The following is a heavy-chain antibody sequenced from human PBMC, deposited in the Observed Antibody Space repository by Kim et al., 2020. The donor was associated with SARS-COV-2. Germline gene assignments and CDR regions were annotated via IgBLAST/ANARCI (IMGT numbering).Heavy chain of an antibody. CDR1: GFTFSSYE. Sequence: GGSLRLSCAASGFTFSSYEMNWVRQAPGKGLEWVSYISSSGSTIYYADSVKGRFTISRDNAKNSLYLQMNSLRAEDTAVYYCARVGFDWLSAYYYYYYGMDVWGQGTTVTVSS. D-gene: IGHD3-9*01. V-gene: IGHV3-48*03. CDR2: ISSSGSTI. CDR3: ARVGFDWLSAYYYYYYGMDV. J-gene: IGHJ6*02.